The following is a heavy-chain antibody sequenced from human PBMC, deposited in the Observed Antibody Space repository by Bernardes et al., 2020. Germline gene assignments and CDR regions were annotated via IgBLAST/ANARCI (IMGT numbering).Heavy chain of an antibody. V-gene: IGHV3-23*01. CDR3: AKQRATRLREAFDY. CDR2: VGGSGGST. Sequence: GGSLRLSCAASGFMFTSYAMSWDRQAPGKGLEWVSAVGGSGGSTYYADSVKGRFTISRDNSKNTLYLQMNSLRAEDTAVYYCAKQRATRLREAFDYWGQGTLVTVSS. J-gene: IGHJ4*02. D-gene: IGHD1-26*01. CDR1: GFMFTSYA.